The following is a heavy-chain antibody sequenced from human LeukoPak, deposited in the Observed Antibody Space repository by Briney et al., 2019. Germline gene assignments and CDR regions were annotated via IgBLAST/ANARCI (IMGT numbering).Heavy chain of an antibody. CDR3: AKGKYNRDAFDI. V-gene: IGHV3-23*01. CDR1: GFTFSSYA. Sequence: PGGSLRLSCAASGFTFSSYAMSWVRQAPGKGLEWVSGISGSGGSTYYADSVKGRFTISRDNSKNTLYLQMNSLRAEDMAVFYCAKGKYNRDAFDIWGLGTMVTVSS. CDR2: ISGSGGST. D-gene: IGHD6-6*01. J-gene: IGHJ3*02.